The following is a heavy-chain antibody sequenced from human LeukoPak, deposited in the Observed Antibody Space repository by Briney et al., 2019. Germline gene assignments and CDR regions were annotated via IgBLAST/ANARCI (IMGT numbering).Heavy chain of an antibody. CDR1: GGSISTGGYY. V-gene: IGHV4-30-4*01. Sequence: PSQTLSLTCTVSGGSISTGGYYWSWIRQPPGKGLEWIGYIYYSGSTYYNPSLKSRVTISVDTSKNQFSLKLSSVTAADTAVYYCARGEVGYDYGDYGPNYWGQGTLVTVSS. CDR3: ARGEVGYDYGDYGPNY. J-gene: IGHJ4*02. CDR2: IYYSGST. D-gene: IGHD4-17*01.